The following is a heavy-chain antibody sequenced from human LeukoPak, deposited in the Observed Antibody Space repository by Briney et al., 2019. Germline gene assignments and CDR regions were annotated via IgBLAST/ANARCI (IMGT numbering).Heavy chain of an antibody. D-gene: IGHD6-19*01. V-gene: IGHV1-18*01. J-gene: IGHJ4*02. CDR2: ISANNGNT. Sequence: ASVKVSCKASGYTLTNYGISWVRQAPGQGLEWMGWISANNGNTNYAQKVQGRVTMTRDMSTSTVYMELSSLRSEDTAVYYCARDMTYSSGWYYFDSWGQGTMVTVSS. CDR1: GYTLTNYG. CDR3: ARDMTYSSGWYYFDS.